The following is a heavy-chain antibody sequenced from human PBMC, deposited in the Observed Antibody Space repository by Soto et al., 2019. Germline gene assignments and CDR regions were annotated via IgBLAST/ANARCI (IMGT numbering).Heavy chain of an antibody. CDR1: GYTFTSYA. J-gene: IGHJ6*04. V-gene: IGHV1-3*01. CDR2: INAGNGNT. CDR3: ARVMSAPYGMDV. D-gene: IGHD3-10*02. Sequence: QVQLVQSGAEVKKPGASVKVSCKASGYTFTSYAMHWVRQAPGQRLEWMGWINAGNGNTKYSQKFQGRITITRDTSASTAYMELSSLRSEDTAVYFCARVMSAPYGMDVWGKGTTVTVSA.